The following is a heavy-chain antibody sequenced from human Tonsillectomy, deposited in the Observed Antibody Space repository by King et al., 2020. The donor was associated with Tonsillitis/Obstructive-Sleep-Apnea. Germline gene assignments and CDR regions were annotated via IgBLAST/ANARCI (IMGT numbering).Heavy chain of an antibody. V-gene: IGHV3-13*01. D-gene: IGHD2-15*01. CDR1: GFSFSSYD. CDR3: GRAERGGGPMFDP. CDR2: IGTAGNT. J-gene: IGHJ5*02. Sequence: VQLVESGGGLVQPGGSLRLSCAASGFSFSSYDMHWVRLVIGKGLEWVSSIGTAGNTYYPGSVKGRFTISRENAKNSLHLQMNGLSAGDTAVYYCGRAERGGGPMFDPWGQGTLVTVSS.